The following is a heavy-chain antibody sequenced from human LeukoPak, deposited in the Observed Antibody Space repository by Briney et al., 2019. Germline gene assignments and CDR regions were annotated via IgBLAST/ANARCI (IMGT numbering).Heavy chain of an antibody. D-gene: IGHD4-23*01. CDR1: GIAFSNSA. CDR3: VKSAGKDPYRDVFAI. CDR2: ITKSGDQT. J-gene: IGHJ3*02. Sequence: PGGSLRLSCVPSGIAFSNSALSWVRQAPGKGLEWVSTITKSGDQTHYADSVRGLFTISRDIFKNTLYLQMNSLRAEDTAVYHCVKSAGKDPYRDVFAIWGQGTVVTVSS. V-gene: IGHV3-23*01.